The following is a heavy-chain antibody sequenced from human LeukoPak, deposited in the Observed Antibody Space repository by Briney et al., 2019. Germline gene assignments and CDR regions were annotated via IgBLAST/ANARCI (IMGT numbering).Heavy chain of an antibody. CDR3: IRGLGGGSDY. J-gene: IGHJ4*02. Sequence: GGSLRLSCAASGFSFSGSWMHWVRQAPAKELVWVSRINSDGSTTTYADSVQGRFTISRDNAKNTLYLQMNSLRAEDTAVYYCIRGLGGGSDYWGLGTLVTVTS. V-gene: IGHV3-74*03. CDR1: GFSFSGSW. D-gene: IGHD4-23*01. CDR2: INSDGSTT.